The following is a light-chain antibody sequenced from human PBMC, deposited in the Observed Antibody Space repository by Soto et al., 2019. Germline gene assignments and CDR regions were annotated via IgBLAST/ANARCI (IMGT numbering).Light chain of an antibody. Sequence: QSVLTQPPSASGSPGQSVTISCTGTSSDVGGYNYVSWYQQYPGRAPKLMIYEVTKRPSGVPDRFSGSKSGNTASLTFSGLQAEDEADYCCSSYAASNNFYFVFGGGTQLTV. J-gene: IGLJ3*02. CDR3: SSYAASNNFYFV. V-gene: IGLV2-8*01. CDR2: EVT. CDR1: SSDVGGYNY.